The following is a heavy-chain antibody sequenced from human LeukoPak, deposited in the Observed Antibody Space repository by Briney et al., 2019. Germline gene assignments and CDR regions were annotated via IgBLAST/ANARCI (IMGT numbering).Heavy chain of an antibody. CDR2: INTGNGNT. V-gene: IGHV1-3*04. CDR3: ARAAYYYDGSGYYYD. Sequence: GASVKVSCKASGYTFTSYGISWVRQAPGQGLEWMGWINTGNGNTKYSQKFQGRVTISGDTSASTAYMELSSLRSEDTAVYYCARAAYYYDGSGYYYDWGQGTLVTVSS. J-gene: IGHJ4*02. D-gene: IGHD3-22*01. CDR1: GYTFTSYG.